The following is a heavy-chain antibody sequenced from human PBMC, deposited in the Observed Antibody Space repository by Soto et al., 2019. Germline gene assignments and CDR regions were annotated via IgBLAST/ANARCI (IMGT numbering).Heavy chain of an antibody. CDR3: ARRVAAAGLDYYYYYMDV. CDR2: IYPGDSDT. CDR1: GYSFTSYW. Sequence: PGESLKISCKGSGYSFTSYWIGWVRQMPGKGLEWMGIIYPGDSDTRYSPSFQGQVTISADKSISTAYLQWSSLKASDTAMYYCARRVAAAGLDYYYYYMDVWAKGPRSPSP. V-gene: IGHV5-51*01. D-gene: IGHD6-13*01. J-gene: IGHJ6*03.